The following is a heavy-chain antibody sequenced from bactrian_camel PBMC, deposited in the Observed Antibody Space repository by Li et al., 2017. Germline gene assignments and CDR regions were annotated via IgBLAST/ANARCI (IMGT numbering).Heavy chain of an antibody. CDR2: FDTDGTI. J-gene: IGHJ4*01. V-gene: IGHV3S55*01. Sequence: HVQLVESGGGSVQAGGSLRLSCAPSGYYYVSPCMGWFRQAPGKEREGVAAFDTDGTIIYADAVKGRFTISKDDANNTLYLQMDSLKPEDTAMYYCAYFRRAISGCTHDLRYLGNYRGQGTQVTVS. D-gene: IGHD1*01. CDR3: AYFRRAISGCTHDLRYLGNY. CDR1: GYYYVSPC.